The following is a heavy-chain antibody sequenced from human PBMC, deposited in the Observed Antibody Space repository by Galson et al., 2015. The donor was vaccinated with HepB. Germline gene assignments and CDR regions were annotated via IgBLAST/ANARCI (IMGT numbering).Heavy chain of an antibody. CDR1: GYTFTSYA. Sequence: SVKVSCKASGYTFTSYAMHWVRQAPGQRLEWMGWINAGNGNTKYSQKFQGRVTITRDTSASTAYMELSSLRSEDTAVYYCARDGSPPGTTRGWFDPWGQGTLVTVSS. V-gene: IGHV1-3*01. D-gene: IGHD1-7*01. J-gene: IGHJ5*02. CDR2: INAGNGNT. CDR3: ARDGSPPGTTRGWFDP.